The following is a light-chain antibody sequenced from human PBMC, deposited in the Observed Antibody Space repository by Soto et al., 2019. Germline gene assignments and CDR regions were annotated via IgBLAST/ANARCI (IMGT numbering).Light chain of an antibody. J-gene: IGKJ1*01. V-gene: IGKV3-11*01. CDR1: QSVTNS. CDR2: DTS. Sequence: EIVLTQSPATLSLSPGERAALSCRASQSVTNSIAWYKHKLDQPPRLLVYDTSNRAAGVPDRFSGSGSGTDFTLTISSLEREGFAIYCCQQRSNGPQTFGQGTKVEIK. CDR3: QQRSNGPQT.